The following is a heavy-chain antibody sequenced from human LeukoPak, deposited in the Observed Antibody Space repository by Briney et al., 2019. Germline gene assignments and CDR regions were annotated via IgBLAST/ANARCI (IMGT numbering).Heavy chain of an antibody. CDR2: IKQDGSDK. J-gene: IGHJ6*04. D-gene: IGHD3-3*01. Sequence: GGSLRLSCAASGFTISNYWMSWVRQAPGKGLEWLANIKQDGSDKYYVGSVKGRFTISRDNAKNSLYLQMNSLRAEDTAVYYCARTPWDFWSNSMDVWGKGTTVTVSS. V-gene: IGHV3-7*01. CDR1: GFTISNYW. CDR3: ARTPWDFWSNSMDV.